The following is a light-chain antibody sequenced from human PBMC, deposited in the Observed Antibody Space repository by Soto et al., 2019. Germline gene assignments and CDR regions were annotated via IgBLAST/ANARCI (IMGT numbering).Light chain of an antibody. J-gene: IGLJ2*01. CDR3: QSYDSSLSGSV. CDR2: GNS. CDR1: NSNIGAGYD. V-gene: IGLV1-40*01. Sequence: QSVLTQPPSVSGAPGQRVTISCTGSNSNIGAGYDVHWYQQLPGTAPKLLIYGNSNRPSGVPDRFSGSKSGTSASLAITGLQSEDDADYYYQSYDSSLSGSVFGGGTKVTVL.